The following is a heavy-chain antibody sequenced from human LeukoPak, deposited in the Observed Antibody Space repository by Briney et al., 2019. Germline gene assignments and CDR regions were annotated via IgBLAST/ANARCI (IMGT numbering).Heavy chain of an antibody. D-gene: IGHD6-19*01. CDR1: GGSFSGYY. CDR2: INHSGST. V-gene: IGHV4-34*01. J-gene: IGHJ4*02. CDR3: ASRQWLAY. Sequence: SETLSLTCAVYGGSFSGYYWSWIRQPPGKGLEWIGEINHSGSTNYNPSLKSRVTISVDTSKNQFSLKLSSVTAADTVVYYCASRQWLAYWGQGTLVTVSS.